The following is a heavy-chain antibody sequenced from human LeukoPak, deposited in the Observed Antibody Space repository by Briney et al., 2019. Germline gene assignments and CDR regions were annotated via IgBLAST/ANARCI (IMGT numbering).Heavy chain of an antibody. CDR2: ISSSGNTI. V-gene: IGHV3-11*04. D-gene: IGHD1-26*01. CDR1: GFTFSDYY. Sequence: GGSLRLSCAASGFTFSDYYMSWIRQAPGKGLEWLSYISSSGNTIYYANSVKGRFTISRDNTKNSMYLQLDSLRAEDTAIYYCTTDHVGATVEFDSWGQGTLVTVSS. CDR3: TTDHVGATVEFDS. J-gene: IGHJ4*02.